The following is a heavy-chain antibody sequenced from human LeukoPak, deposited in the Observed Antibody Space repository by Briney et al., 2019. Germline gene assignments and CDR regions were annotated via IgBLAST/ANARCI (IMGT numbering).Heavy chain of an antibody. Sequence: SETLSLTCAVHGGSFSGYYWSWIRQPPGKGLEWIGEINHSGSAKYNPSLRSRLTISVDTSKNQLSLKLTSVTAADTAVYYCALGYYGGNPDAFDIWGQGTLVTVSS. D-gene: IGHD4-23*01. J-gene: IGHJ3*02. CDR3: ALGYYGGNPDAFDI. V-gene: IGHV4-34*01. CDR2: INHSGSA. CDR1: GGSFSGYY.